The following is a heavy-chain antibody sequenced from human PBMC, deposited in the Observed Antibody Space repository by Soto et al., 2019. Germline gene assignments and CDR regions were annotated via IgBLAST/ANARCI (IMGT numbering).Heavy chain of an antibody. CDR3: ARAITAGFSSGYDF. Sequence: PGGSLRLSCAASGFTFSNFAMHWVRQAPGKGLEWVAVISYDGNTEYLADSVKGRFTISRDNSKNTLYLQMNSLRVEDTAEYYCARAITAGFSSGYDFWGKGSLVTVSS. D-gene: IGHD6-25*01. CDR1: GFTFSNFA. V-gene: IGHV3-30-3*01. CDR2: ISYDGNTE. J-gene: IGHJ4*02.